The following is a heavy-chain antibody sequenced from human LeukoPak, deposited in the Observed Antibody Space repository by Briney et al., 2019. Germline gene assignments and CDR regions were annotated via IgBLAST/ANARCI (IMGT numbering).Heavy chain of an antibody. CDR3: AKETYYYDSSSYYYVVDY. V-gene: IGHV3-9*01. CDR1: GFTFDDYA. Sequence: PGGSLRLSCAASGFTFDDYAMHWVRQAPGKGLEWVSGISWNSGSIGYADSVKGRFTISRDNAKNSLYLQMNSLRAEDTALYYCAKETYYYDSSSYYYVVDYWGQGTLVTVSS. CDR2: ISWNSGSI. D-gene: IGHD3-22*01. J-gene: IGHJ4*02.